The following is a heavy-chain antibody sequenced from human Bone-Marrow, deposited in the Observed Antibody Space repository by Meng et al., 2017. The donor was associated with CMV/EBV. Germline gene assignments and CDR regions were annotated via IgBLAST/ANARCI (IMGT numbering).Heavy chain of an antibody. V-gene: IGHV4-34*09. CDR3: ARGGRLNTTKWPRFEYYYDSSGYYDLDY. CDR2: IYHSGST. J-gene: IGHJ4*02. D-gene: IGHD3-22*01. Sequence: VRQPPGKGLEWIGEIYHSGSTNYNPSLKSRVTISVDTSKNQFSLKLSSVTAADTAVYYCARGGRLNTTKWPRFEYYYDSSGYYDLDYWGQGTLVTVSS.